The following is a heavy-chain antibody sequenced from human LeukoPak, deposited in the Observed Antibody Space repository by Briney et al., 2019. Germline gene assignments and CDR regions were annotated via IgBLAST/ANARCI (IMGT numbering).Heavy chain of an antibody. D-gene: IGHD3-22*01. CDR2: TYYRSKWFN. CDR1: GDSVSSNSAA. Sequence: SQTLSLTCAISGDSVSSNSAAWNWIRQSPSRGLEWLGRTYYRSKWFNDSAVAVKGRITINPDTSKNQFSLQLKSETPEDTAVYYCASNYYDSSGYYYTDYWGKGTLVPVSS. CDR3: ASNYYDSSGYYYTDY. J-gene: IGHJ4*02. V-gene: IGHV6-1*01.